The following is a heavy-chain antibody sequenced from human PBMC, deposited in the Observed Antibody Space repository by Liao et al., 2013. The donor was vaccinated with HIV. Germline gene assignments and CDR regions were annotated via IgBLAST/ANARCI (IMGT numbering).Heavy chain of an antibody. V-gene: IGHV4-34*02. Sequence: QVQLQQWGAGLLKPSETLSLTCGVYGGSFSNSYWSWIRQSPGKGLEWIGEINRGGSTNYNPSLKSRVTMSVDTSKNQFSLNLTSVTAADTADYYCARGYYYDSSPLPFDCWGQGTLVTVSS. J-gene: IGHJ4*02. CDR1: GGSFSNSY. D-gene: IGHD3-22*01. CDR2: INRGGST. CDR3: ARGYYYDSSPLPFDC.